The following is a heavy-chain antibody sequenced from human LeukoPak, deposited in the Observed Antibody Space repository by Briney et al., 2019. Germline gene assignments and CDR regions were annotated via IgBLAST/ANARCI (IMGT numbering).Heavy chain of an antibody. CDR2: ISWNGGSI. J-gene: IGHJ4*02. V-gene: IGHV3-9*01. CDR3: AKDLGILTGYGFDY. CDR1: GFTFDDYA. Sequence: GGSLRLSCAASGFTFDDYAMHWVRQAPGKGLEWVSGISWNGGSIGYADSVKGRFTISRDNAKNSLYLQMNSLRAEDTALYYCAKDLGILTGYGFDYWGQGTLVTVSS. D-gene: IGHD3-9*01.